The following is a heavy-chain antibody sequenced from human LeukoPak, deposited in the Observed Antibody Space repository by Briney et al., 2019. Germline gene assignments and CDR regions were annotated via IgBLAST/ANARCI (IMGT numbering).Heavy chain of an antibody. CDR2: IYYSGST. Sequence: SETLSLTCTVSGGSISSSSYYWGWLRQPPGKGLEWIGSIYYSGSTYYNPSLKSRVTISVDTSKDQFSLRLSSVTAADTAVYYCARVPISYYGSGKGAFDIWGQGTMVTVSS. D-gene: IGHD3-10*01. CDR1: GGSISSSSYY. V-gene: IGHV4-39*07. CDR3: ARVPISYYGSGKGAFDI. J-gene: IGHJ3*02.